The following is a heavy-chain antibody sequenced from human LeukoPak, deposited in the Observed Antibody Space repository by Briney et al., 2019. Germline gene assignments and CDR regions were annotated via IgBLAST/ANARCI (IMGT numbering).Heavy chain of an antibody. D-gene: IGHD4-17*01. CDR2: INSDGSST. CDR1: GFTFSSYW. J-gene: IGHJ4*02. CDR3: ARDGGYYGDYLSDY. V-gene: IGHV3-74*01. Sequence: GGSLRLSCAASGFTFSSYWMHWVRQAPGKGLVWVSRINSDGSSTSYADSVKGRFTISRDNAKSTLYLQMNSPRAEDTAVYYCARDGGYYGDYLSDYWGQGTLVTVSS.